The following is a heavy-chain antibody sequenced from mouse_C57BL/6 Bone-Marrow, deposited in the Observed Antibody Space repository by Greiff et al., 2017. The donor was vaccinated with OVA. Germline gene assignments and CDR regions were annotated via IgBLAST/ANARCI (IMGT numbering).Heavy chain of an antibody. Sequence: QVHVKRSDAELVKPGASVKISCKVSGYTFTDHTIHWMKQRPEQGLEWIGYIYPRDGSTKYNEKFKGKATLTADKSSSTAYMQLNSLTSEDSAVYFCARRGIYDGYYGYFDYWGQGTTLTVSS. CDR1: GYTFTDHT. CDR3: ARRGIYDGYYGYFDY. D-gene: IGHD2-3*01. CDR2: IYPRDGST. J-gene: IGHJ2*01. V-gene: IGHV1-78*01.